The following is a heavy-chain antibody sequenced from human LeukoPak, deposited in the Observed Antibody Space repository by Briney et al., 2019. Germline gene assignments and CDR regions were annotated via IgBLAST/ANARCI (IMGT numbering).Heavy chain of an antibody. Sequence: PLASVKVSCKASGHTFTSYDINWVRQATGQGLEWMGWMNPDSGNTGYAQKFQGRVTMTRNPSISTAYMELSSLTSEDTAVYYCARRIAAAGVGIVYWGQGTLVIVSS. J-gene: IGHJ4*02. CDR3: ARRIAAAGVGIVY. V-gene: IGHV1-8*01. D-gene: IGHD6-13*01. CDR2: MNPDSGNT. CDR1: GHTFTSYD.